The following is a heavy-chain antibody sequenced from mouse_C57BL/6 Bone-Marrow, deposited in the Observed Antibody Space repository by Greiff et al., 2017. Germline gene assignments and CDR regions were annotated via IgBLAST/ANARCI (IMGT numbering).Heavy chain of an antibody. CDR2: ICSGGST. J-gene: IGHJ1*03. Sequence: LQESGPGLVQPSQCLSITCTVSGFSLTSYGVHWVRQSPGKGLEWLGVICSGGSTDYNAAFMSRRSIIKDNSKSQVFLKMNRQQADDTAIYYGAKEDYGNWGFDVWGTGTTVTVSS. D-gene: IGHD2-1*01. V-gene: IGHV2-5*01. CDR3: AKEDYGNWGFDV. CDR1: GFSLTSYG.